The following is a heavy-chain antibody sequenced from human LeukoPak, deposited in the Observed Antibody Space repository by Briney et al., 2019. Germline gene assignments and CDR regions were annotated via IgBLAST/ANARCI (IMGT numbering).Heavy chain of an antibody. Sequence: PGRSLRLYCAPSGFTFSNYATHGVRPAPGEGLGWVAVISYDGSNLYYADSVKGRFTISRDNSKNTLHLQMSSMRAGDTAVYYCARDQGCSSTSCYGDYYYGMDVWGKGTTVTVSS. J-gene: IGHJ6*04. CDR1: GFTFSNYA. D-gene: IGHD2-2*01. V-gene: IGHV3-30*04. CDR2: ISYDGSNL. CDR3: ARDQGCSSTSCYGDYYYGMDV.